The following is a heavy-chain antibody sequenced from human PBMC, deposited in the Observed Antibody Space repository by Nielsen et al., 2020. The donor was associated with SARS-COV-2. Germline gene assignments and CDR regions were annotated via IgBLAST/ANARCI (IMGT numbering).Heavy chain of an antibody. CDR1: GFIFSDYK. V-gene: IGHV3-21*01. CDR3: ARDFKGYCSSSSCLDAFDI. J-gene: IGHJ3*02. Sequence: GESLKISCAASGFIFSDYKMNWVRQAPGKGLEWVSCISGSSRYIYYADSVKGRFTISRDNAKNSLYLQMNSLRAEDTAAYYCARDFKGYCSSSSCLDAFDIWGQGTMVTVSS. D-gene: IGHD2-2*01. CDR2: ISGSSRYI.